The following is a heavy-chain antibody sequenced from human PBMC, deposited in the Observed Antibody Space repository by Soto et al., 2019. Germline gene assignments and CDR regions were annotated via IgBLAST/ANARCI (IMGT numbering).Heavy chain of an antibody. Sequence: SETLSVTCTVSGGSISSYYWSFFRLPPGKGLEWIGYIYYSGSTNYNPSLKGRVTISVDTSKNQFSLKLSSVTAADTAVYYCARVNRPQWLTDWFDPWGQGTLVTVSS. CDR3: ARVNRPQWLTDWFDP. CDR1: GGSISSYY. CDR2: IYYSGST. J-gene: IGHJ5*02. D-gene: IGHD6-19*01. V-gene: IGHV4-59*01.